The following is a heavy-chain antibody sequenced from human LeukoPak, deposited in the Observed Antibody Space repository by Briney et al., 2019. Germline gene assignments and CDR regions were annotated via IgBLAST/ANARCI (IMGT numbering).Heavy chain of an antibody. D-gene: IGHD2-8*01. Sequence: PSETLSLTCTVSGGSISSGGYYWSWIRQHPGKGLEWIGYIYYSGSTYYNPSLKSRVTISVDTSKNQFSLKLSSVTAADTAVYYCARASPPRQARRTGRCFDYWGQGTLVTVSS. V-gene: IGHV4-31*03. CDR1: GGSISSGGYY. CDR3: ARASPPRQARRTGRCFDY. CDR2: IYYSGST. J-gene: IGHJ4*02.